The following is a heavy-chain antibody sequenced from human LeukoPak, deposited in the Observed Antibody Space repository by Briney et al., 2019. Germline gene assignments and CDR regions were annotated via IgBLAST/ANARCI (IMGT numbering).Heavy chain of an antibody. V-gene: IGHV1-8*02. J-gene: IGHJ4*02. CDR3: ARDSVAGTD. D-gene: IGHD6-19*01. CDR1: GGTFSSYA. Sequence: ASVKVSCKASGGTFSSYAISWVRQATGQGLEWMGWMNPNSGNTGYAQKFQGRVTMTRNTSISTAYMELSSLRSEDTAVYYCARDSVAGTDWGQGTLVTVSS. CDR2: MNPNSGNT.